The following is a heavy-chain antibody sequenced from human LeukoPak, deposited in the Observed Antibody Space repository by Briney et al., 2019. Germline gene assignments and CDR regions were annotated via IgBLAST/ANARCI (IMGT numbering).Heavy chain of an antibody. CDR2: ISFDGSNK. D-gene: IGHD6-19*01. CDR1: GFTFSSYG. Sequence: PGGSLRLSCEASGFTFSSYGMYWVRQAPGKGLEWVAVISFDGSNKYYADSVRGRFTVPRDNSKDTLYLQMNSLRAEDTAVYYCAKDEIGAVAGLLDYWGQGILVTVSS. CDR3: AKDEIGAVAGLLDY. J-gene: IGHJ4*02. V-gene: IGHV3-30*18.